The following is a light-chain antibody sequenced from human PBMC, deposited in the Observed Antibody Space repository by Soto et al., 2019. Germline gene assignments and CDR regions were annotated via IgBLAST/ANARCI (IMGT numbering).Light chain of an antibody. CDR2: GAS. CDR3: QQYGSSPRK. V-gene: IGKV3-20*01. J-gene: IGKJ1*01. Sequence: EIVLTQSPGTLSLSPGERATLSCRARQSGSSSYLAWYQKRPGQAPRLLIYGASSRATGIQDRFSGSGSGTDFNLTISRLEHEYFAVYFCQQYGSSPRKFGQGTKVEVK. CDR1: QSGSSSY.